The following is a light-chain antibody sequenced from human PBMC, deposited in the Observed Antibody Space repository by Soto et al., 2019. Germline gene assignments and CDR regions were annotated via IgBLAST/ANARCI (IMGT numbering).Light chain of an antibody. CDR1: QSVSSSH. Sequence: EIVLTQSPGTLSLSPGERATLSCRASQSVSSSHLAWYQQKPGQAPRLLIYSASSRATGIPARFSGSGSGTDFTLTISSLEPEDFAVYYCQQRDSWPLTFGGGTKVDIK. V-gene: IGKV3-20*01. J-gene: IGKJ4*01. CDR2: SAS. CDR3: QQRDSWPLT.